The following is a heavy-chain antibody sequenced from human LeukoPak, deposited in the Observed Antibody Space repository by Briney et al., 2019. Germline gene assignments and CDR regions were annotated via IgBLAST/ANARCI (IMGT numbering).Heavy chain of an antibody. CDR2: ISSSSSYI. V-gene: IGHV3-21*01. Sequence: PGGSLRLSCAASGFTFSSYSMKWVRQAPGKGLEWVSSISSSSSYIYYADSVKGRFTISRDNAKNSLYLQMNSLRAEDTAVYYCARNLATLTIFGVPKSHYFDYWGQGTLVTVSS. D-gene: IGHD3-3*01. CDR1: GFTFSSYS. J-gene: IGHJ4*02. CDR3: ARNLATLTIFGVPKSHYFDY.